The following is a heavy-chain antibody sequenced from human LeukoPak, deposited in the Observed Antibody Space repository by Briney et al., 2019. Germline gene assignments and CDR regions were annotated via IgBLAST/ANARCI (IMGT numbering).Heavy chain of an antibody. CDR2: MNPNSGST. J-gene: IGHJ4*02. CDR1: GYTFSSYD. V-gene: IGHV1-8*03. D-gene: IGHD6-19*01. CDR3: ARGPLTSGARYFDY. Sequence: ASVKVSCKASGYTFSSYDINWVRQATGQGLEWMAWMNPNSGSTGYTQKFQGRVTFTRNASISTAYMELSSLRSDDTAVYYCARGPLTSGARYFDYWGQGTLVTVSP.